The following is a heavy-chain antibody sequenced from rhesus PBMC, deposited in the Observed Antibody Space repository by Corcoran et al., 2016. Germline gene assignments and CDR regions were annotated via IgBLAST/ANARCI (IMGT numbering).Heavy chain of an antibody. CDR1: GASLTVSYR. CDR2: IYATGTST. J-gene: IGHJ5-2*02. V-gene: IGHV4S10*01. D-gene: IGHD6S26*01. Sequence: QVQLQESGPGVVKPSETLSLPCAVSGASLTVSYRWTWFRRSPGGGLGWVGYIYATGTSTNYSPSLKSRVTISRNTSKSQFSLKLTSVTAADTAVYYCARAPGYGSDWSATDSLDVWGRGVLVTVSS. CDR3: ARAPGYGSDWSATDSLDV.